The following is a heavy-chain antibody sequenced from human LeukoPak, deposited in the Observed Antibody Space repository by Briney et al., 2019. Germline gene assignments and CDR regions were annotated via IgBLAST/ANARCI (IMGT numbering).Heavy chain of an antibody. CDR3: ARGKWEVRLGMDV. Sequence: PSETLSLTCTVSGGSISSYYWSWIRQPPGRGLEWIGYIYYSGSTNYNPSLKSRVTISVDTSKNQFPLKLSSVAAADTAVYYCARGKWEVRLGMDVWGQGTTVTVSS. J-gene: IGHJ6*02. CDR2: IYYSGST. D-gene: IGHD1-26*01. CDR1: GGSISSYY. V-gene: IGHV4-59*01.